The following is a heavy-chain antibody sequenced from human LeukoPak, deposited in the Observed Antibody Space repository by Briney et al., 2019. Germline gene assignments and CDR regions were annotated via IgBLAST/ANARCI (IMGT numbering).Heavy chain of an antibody. J-gene: IGHJ4*02. V-gene: IGHV3-23*01. CDR1: GFTFRSYA. Sequence: PGGSLRPSCVVSGFTFRSYAMNWVRQAPGKGLEWVSAISGSGVTTYYADAVKSRFTISRDNSKNTLYLQMNNLRAEDTAVYYCATPRGTVATGAVYWGQGTLVTVSS. CDR2: ISGSGVTT. D-gene: IGHD4-23*01. CDR3: ATPRGTVATGAVY.